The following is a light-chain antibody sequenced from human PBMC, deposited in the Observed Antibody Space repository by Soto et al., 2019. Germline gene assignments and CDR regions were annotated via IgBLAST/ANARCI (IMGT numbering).Light chain of an antibody. Sequence: DIQMPQSPSTLSASVGDRVTITCLASQSVNKWLAWFQQKPGKVPKLLIFDASTLQTGVPSRFGGGGSGTEFTLTISGLQPDDFATYYCQQYNSYSPWPFGPGTKADIK. CDR1: QSVNKW. J-gene: IGKJ1*01. V-gene: IGKV1-5*01. CDR3: QQYNSYSPWP. CDR2: DAS.